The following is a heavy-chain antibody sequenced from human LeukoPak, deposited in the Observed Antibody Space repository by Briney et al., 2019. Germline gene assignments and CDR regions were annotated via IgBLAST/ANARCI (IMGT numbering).Heavy chain of an antibody. D-gene: IGHD1-26*01. CDR2: ITWNSRVK. V-gene: IGHV3-9*01. CDR3: AKERKLLPFDG. Sequence: GGSLRLSCAASGFTFDNFAMHWVRQAPGKGLEWVSGITWNSRVKTYTPSVKGRFTISRDNAKNSLDLQMNSLRAEDTAVYYCAKERKLLPFDGWGQGTLVTVSS. CDR1: GFTFDNFA. J-gene: IGHJ4*02.